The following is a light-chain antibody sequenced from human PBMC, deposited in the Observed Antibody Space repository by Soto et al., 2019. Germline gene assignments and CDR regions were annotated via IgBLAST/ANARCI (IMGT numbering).Light chain of an antibody. CDR3: QQYNDWPYT. CDR2: GAS. V-gene: IGKV3-15*01. CDR1: QSVSSN. Sequence: EIVMTQSPATLSVSPGERATLSCRASQSVSSNLGWYQQKPGQPPRLLIYGASTGATGIPARFSGGGSGTDFTLIISSLQSEDFAVYYCQQYNDWPYTFGQGTKLEI. J-gene: IGKJ2*01.